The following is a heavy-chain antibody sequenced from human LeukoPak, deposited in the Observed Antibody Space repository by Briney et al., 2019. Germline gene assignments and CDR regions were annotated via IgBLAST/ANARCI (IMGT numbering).Heavy chain of an antibody. Sequence: GRSLRLSCAASGFTFSSYGMHWVRQAPGKGLEWVAVIWYDGSNKYYADSVKGRFTISRDNSKNTLYLQMDSLRAEDTAVYYCARDSLDDILTGSGPDAFDIWGQGTMVTVSS. CDR2: IWYDGSNK. CDR3: ARDSLDDILTGSGPDAFDI. V-gene: IGHV3-33*01. CDR1: GFTFSSYG. D-gene: IGHD3-9*01. J-gene: IGHJ3*02.